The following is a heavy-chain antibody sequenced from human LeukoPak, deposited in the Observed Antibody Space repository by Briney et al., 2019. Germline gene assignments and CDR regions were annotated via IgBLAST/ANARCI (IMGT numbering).Heavy chain of an antibody. CDR2: IKQDGSEK. Sequence: GGSLRLSCAASGFTFSSYWMSWVRQAPGKGLECVANIKQDGSEKYYVDSVKGRFTISRDNAKNSLYLQMNSLRAEDTAVYYCARVFGYFGSGSADYWGQGALVTVSS. J-gene: IGHJ4*02. D-gene: IGHD3-10*01. CDR1: GFTFSSYW. V-gene: IGHV3-7*01. CDR3: ARVFGYFGSGSADY.